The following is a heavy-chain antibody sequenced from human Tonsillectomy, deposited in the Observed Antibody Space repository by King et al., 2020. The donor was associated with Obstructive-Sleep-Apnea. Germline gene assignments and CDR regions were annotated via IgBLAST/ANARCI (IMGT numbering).Heavy chain of an antibody. V-gene: IGHV3-49*03. J-gene: IGHJ3*02. CDR1: GFTFCDYA. Sequence: VQLVESGGGLIQPGRSLRLSCTAAGFTFCDYAMSWFRQAPGKGLEWGGFIRSKAYGGTTEDAAAVKGRFTISRDDSKSIAYLQMNSLKTEDTAVYYCSRGHYYDSSGYYGIDAFDIWGQGTMVNVSS. D-gene: IGHD3-22*01. CDR3: SRGHYYDSSGYYGIDAFDI. CDR2: IRSKAYGGTT.